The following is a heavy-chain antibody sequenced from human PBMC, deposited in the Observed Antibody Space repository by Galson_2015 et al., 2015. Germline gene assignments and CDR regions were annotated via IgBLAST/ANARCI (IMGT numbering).Heavy chain of an antibody. CDR3: ARRVEGAFDV. V-gene: IGHV3-23*01. Sequence: SLRLSCAASGFTFSPYTMGWVRQAPGKGLEWVSAILSGGSTSYTDSVRGRFSISSDDSKNTVYLQMNSLTAGDAAVYYCARRVEGAFDVWGQGTMVTVSS. J-gene: IGHJ3*01. CDR2: ILSGGST. CDR1: GFTFSPYT.